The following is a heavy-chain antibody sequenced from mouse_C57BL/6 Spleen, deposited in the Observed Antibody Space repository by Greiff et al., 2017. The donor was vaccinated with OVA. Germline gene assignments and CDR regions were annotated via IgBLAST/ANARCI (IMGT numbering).Heavy chain of an antibody. Sequence: EVQGVESGGGLVKPGGSLKLSCAASGFTFSSYAMSWVRQTPEKRLEWVATISDGGSYTYYPDNVKGRFTISRDNAKNNLYLQMSHLKSEDTAMYYCARGERLRNYFDYWGQGTTLTVSS. D-gene: IGHD2-4*01. V-gene: IGHV5-4*01. J-gene: IGHJ2*01. CDR3: ARGERLRNYFDY. CDR2: ISDGGSYT. CDR1: GFTFSSYA.